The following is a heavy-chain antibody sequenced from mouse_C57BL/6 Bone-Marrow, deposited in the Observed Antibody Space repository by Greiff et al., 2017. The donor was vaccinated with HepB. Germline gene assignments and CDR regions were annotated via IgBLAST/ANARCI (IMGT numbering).Heavy chain of an antibody. CDR2: IWWDDDK. D-gene: IGHD4-1*01. Sequence: QVTLKESGPGILQPSQTLSLTCSSSGFSLSTFGMGVSWIRQPSGKGLEWLAHIWWDDDKYYNPALKSRLTISKDTSKNQVFLKIANVDTADTATYYCARIALGNWDWFAYWGQGTLVTVSA. V-gene: IGHV8-8*01. J-gene: IGHJ3*01. CDR1: GFSLSTFGMG. CDR3: ARIALGNWDWFAY.